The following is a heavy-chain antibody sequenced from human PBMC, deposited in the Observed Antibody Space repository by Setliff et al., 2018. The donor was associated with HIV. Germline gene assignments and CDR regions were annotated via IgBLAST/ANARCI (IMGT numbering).Heavy chain of an antibody. CDR3: TRPQYIYDNSDSDN. J-gene: IGHJ4*02. CDR1: GFTFSSYG. V-gene: IGHV3-73*01. CDR2: IKTEAEGYAT. Sequence: PGGSLRLSCAASGFTFSSYGMHWVRQASGKGLEWVGRIKTEAEGYATAYAASVKGRFTISRDDSKNTAYLQMNSLKTEDTAIYYCTRPQYIYDNSDSDNWGQGALVTVS. D-gene: IGHD3-22*01.